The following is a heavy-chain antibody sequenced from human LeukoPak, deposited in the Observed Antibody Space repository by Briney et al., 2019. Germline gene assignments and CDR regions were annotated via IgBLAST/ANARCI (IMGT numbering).Heavy chain of an antibody. Sequence: GGSLRLSCAASGFTFSSYWTHWVRQAPGKGLVWVSRINSDGSSTSYADSVKGRFTISRDNAKNTLYLQMNSLRAEDTAVYYCARDPVYCGGDCYYDAFDIWGQGTMVTVSS. D-gene: IGHD2-21*02. V-gene: IGHV3-74*01. J-gene: IGHJ3*02. CDR3: ARDPVYCGGDCYYDAFDI. CDR1: GFTFSSYW. CDR2: INSDGSST.